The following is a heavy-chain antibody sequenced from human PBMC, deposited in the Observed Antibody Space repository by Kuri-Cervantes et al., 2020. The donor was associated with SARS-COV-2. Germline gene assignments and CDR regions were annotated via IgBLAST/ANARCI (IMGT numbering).Heavy chain of an antibody. J-gene: IGHJ4*02. CDR2: IVVGSGNT. V-gene: IGHV1-58*02. CDR1: GFSFTSST. Sequence: SVKVSCKASGFSFTSSTMQWVRQARGQRLEYIGWIVVGSGNTNYAQKFQERVTITRDMSTSTAYMELSSLRAEDTAVYYCARDAPGLEIWFGELNYWGQGTLVTVSS. D-gene: IGHD3-10*01. CDR3: ARDAPGLEIWFGELNY.